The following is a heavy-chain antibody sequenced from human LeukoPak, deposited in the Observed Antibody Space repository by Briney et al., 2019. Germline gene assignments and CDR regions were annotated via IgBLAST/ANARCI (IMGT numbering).Heavy chain of an antibody. J-gene: IGHJ4*02. Sequence: SVKVSCKASGGTFSSYAISWVRQAPGQGLEWMGRIFPIFATANYAQKFQGRVTITADESTSTAYMELSSLRSEDTAVYYCARDPQLWFDYWGQGTLVTVSS. D-gene: IGHD5-18*01. CDR3: ARDPQLWFDY. CDR1: GGTFSSYA. CDR2: IFPIFATA. V-gene: IGHV1-69*13.